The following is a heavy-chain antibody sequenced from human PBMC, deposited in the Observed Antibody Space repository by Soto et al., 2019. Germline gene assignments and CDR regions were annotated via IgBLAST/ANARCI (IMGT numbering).Heavy chain of an antibody. Sequence: SETLSLTCAVYGGSFSGYYWSWIRQPPGRGLEWIGEINHSGSTNYNPSLKSRVTISVDTSKNQFSLKLSSVTAADTAVYYCARGHRNYDFWSGYYPPHNWFDPWGQGTLVTVSS. CDR3: ARGHRNYDFWSGYYPPHNWFDP. D-gene: IGHD3-3*01. CDR2: INHSGST. CDR1: GGSFSGYY. V-gene: IGHV4-34*01. J-gene: IGHJ5*02.